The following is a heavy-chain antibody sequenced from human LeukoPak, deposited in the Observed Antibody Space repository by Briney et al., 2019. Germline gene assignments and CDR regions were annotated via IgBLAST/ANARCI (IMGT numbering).Heavy chain of an antibody. CDR3: AAHHGELGYFDY. V-gene: IGHV3-33*01. D-gene: IGHD1-26*01. J-gene: IGHJ4*02. Sequence: PGGSLRLSCAASGFTFSSYGMHWVRQAPGKGLEWVAVIWYDGSNKYYADSVKGRFTTSRDNSKNTLYLQMNSLRAEDTAVYYCAAHHGELGYFDYWGQRPLVTVSS. CDR1: GFTFSSYG. CDR2: IWYDGSNK.